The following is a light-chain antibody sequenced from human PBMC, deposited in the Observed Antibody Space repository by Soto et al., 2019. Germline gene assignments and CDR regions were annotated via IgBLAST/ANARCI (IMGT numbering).Light chain of an antibody. V-gene: IGLV1-47*02. J-gene: IGLJ2*01. CDR2: RDN. CDR1: SSNIGSNY. CDR3: AAWDDTLGGPL. Sequence: QSVLTQSPSASGPPGQRLSISCSGRSSNIGSNYVYLYQQIPGTAPKLLIYRDNQRPSGVPGRFSGSKSGTSASLAISGLRSEDEAYYFCAAWDDTLGGPLFGGGTKLTVL.